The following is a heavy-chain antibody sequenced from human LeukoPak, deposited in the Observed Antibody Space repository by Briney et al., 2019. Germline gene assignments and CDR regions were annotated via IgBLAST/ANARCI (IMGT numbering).Heavy chain of an antibody. V-gene: IGHV3-23*01. J-gene: IGHJ4*02. CDR3: AKDYYYGSGSPQGNDY. CDR1: GFTFSSYA. CDR2: ISGSGGST. D-gene: IGHD3-10*01. Sequence: PGGSLRLSCAASGFTFSSYAMSWVRQAPGKGLEWVSAISGSGGSTYYADSVKGRFTISRGNSKNTLYLQMNSLRAEDTAVYYCAKDYYYGSGSPQGNDYWGQGTLVTVSS.